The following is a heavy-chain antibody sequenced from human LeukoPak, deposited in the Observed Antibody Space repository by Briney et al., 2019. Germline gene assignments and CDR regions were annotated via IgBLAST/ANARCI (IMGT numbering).Heavy chain of an antibody. CDR3: ARGLSYSYGSGKSLDY. J-gene: IGHJ4*02. Sequence: GGSLRLSCAASGFTFSSYDMHWVRQATGKGLEWVSAIGTAGDTYYPGSVKGRFTISRENAKNSLYLQMNSLRAGDTAVYYCARGLSYSYGSGKSLDYWGQGTLVTVSS. CDR2: IGTAGDT. D-gene: IGHD3-10*01. V-gene: IGHV3-13*01. CDR1: GFTFSSYD.